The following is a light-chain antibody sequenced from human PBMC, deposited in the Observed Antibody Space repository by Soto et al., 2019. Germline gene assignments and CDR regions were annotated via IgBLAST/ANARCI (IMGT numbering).Light chain of an antibody. J-gene: IGLJ3*02. CDR2: SNN. CDR3: AAWDDSLNGPL. CDR1: SSNIGSNT. Sequence: QSVLTQPPSASGTPGQRVTISCSGSSSNIGSNTVNWYQQLPGTAPTLLIYSNNQRPSGVPDRFSSSKSGTSASLAVNGLQSEDEADYYCAAWDDSLNGPLFGGGTQLTVL. V-gene: IGLV1-44*01.